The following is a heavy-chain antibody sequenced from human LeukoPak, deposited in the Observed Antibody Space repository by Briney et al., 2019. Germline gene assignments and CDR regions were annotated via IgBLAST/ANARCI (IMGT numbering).Heavy chain of an antibody. CDR3: TRDDYYGSGSYFDAFDI. V-gene: IGHV3-49*04. D-gene: IGHD3-10*01. Sequence: GGSLRLSCTASGFTFGDYAMSWVRQAPGKGLEWVGFIRSKAYGGTTEYAASVKGRFTISRDDSKSIAYLQMNSLKTEDTAVYYCTRDDYYGSGSYFDAFDIWGQGTMVTVSS. CDR2: IRSKAYGGTT. CDR1: GFTFGDYA. J-gene: IGHJ3*02.